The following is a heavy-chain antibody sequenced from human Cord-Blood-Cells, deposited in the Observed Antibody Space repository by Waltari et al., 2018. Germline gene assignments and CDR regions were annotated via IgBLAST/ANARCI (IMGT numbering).Heavy chain of an antibody. CDR2: INPNSGGT. CDR1: GYTFTGYY. J-gene: IGHJ3*02. CDR3: ASDFDAFDI. V-gene: IGHV1-2*02. Sequence: QVQLVQSGAEVKKPGASVKVSCKASGYTFTGYYMHWVRQAPGQGLEWMGWINPNSGGTNYAQKVQGRVTMTRDTSISTAYMELGRLRSDDTAVYYCASDFDAFDIWGQGTMVTVSS.